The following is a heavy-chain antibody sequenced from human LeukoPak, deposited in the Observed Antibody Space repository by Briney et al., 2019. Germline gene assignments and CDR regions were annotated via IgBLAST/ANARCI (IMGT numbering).Heavy chain of an antibody. CDR1: GYTFISYA. V-gene: IGHV1-3*01. D-gene: IGHD3-10*01. CDR2: INAGNGNT. Sequence: GASVKVSCKASGYTFISYAMHWVRQAPGQRLEWMGWINAGNGNTKYSQKFQGRVTITRDTSASTAYMELSSLRSEDTAVYYCARGYYYYSGSWWFDPWGQGTLVTVSS. CDR3: ARGYYYYSGSWWFDP. J-gene: IGHJ5*02.